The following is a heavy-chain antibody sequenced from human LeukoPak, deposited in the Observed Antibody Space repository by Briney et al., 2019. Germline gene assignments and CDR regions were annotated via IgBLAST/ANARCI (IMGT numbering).Heavy chain of an antibody. CDR3: ARGGYSFDY. CDR2: LHADGSEY. CDR1: GFSLGGYW. Sequence: GGSLRLSRVGSGFSLGGYWMSWVRQAPGKGLEWVARLHADGSEYSYVGTVKGRFTISGDNAKNSLYLQMNSLRVDDTSVYYCARGGYSFDYLGQGTLVTVSS. D-gene: IGHD5-12*01. J-gene: IGHJ4*02. V-gene: IGHV3-7*01.